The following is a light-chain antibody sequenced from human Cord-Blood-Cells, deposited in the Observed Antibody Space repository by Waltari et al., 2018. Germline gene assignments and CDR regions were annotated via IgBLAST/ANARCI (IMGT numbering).Light chain of an antibody. Sequence: SALTHPASVSGSGVQRITISCPGTSTDGGGYNYVSWYQQHPGKAPNLMIYDVSNRPSGVSNRFSGSKSGNTASLTISGLQAEDEADYYCSSYTSSSTLVFGTGTKVTVL. CDR1: STDGGGYNY. V-gene: IGLV2-14*01. CDR3: SSYTSSSTLV. CDR2: DVS. J-gene: IGLJ1*01.